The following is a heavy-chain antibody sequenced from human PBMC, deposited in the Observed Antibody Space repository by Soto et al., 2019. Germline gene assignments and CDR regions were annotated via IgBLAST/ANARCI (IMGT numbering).Heavy chain of an antibody. V-gene: IGHV4-30-4*01. CDR1: GGSISSGDYY. CDR2: IYYRGST. J-gene: IGHJ4*02. Sequence: QVQLQESGPGLVKPSQTLSLTCTVSGGSISSGDYYWSWIRQPPGKGLEWIGYIYYRGSTYYNPSHKSLVTISVDTSKNEFSLKLSSVTAADTAVYYCARVGGFGATTIDYWGQGTLVTVSS. D-gene: IGHD3-10*01. CDR3: ARVGGFGATTIDY.